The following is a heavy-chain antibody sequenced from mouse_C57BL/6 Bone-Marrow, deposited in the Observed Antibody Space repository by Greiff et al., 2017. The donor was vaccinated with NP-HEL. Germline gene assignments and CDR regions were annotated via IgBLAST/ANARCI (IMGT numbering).Heavy chain of an antibody. CDR2: INPYNGGT. Sequence: EVQLQESGPVLVKPGASVKMSCKASGYTFTDYYMNWVKQSHGKSLEWIGVINPYNGGTSYNQKFKGKATLTVDKSSSTAYMELNSLTSEDSAVYYCAKGDSSGYDYWGQGTTLTVSS. CDR3: AKGDSSGYDY. V-gene: IGHV1-19*01. D-gene: IGHD3-2*02. J-gene: IGHJ2*01. CDR1: GYTFTDYY.